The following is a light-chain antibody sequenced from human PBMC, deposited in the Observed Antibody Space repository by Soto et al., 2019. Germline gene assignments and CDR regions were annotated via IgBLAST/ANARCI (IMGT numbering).Light chain of an antibody. J-gene: IGLJ1*01. Sequence: QSVLTQPASVSGSPGQSITISCTGTSSDVGGYNYVSWYQQHPGKAPKLMIYEVSNRPSGISNRFSGSKSANTASLTISGLQAEDEDDYYCSSYTPNTASDRVFGTGTKLTVL. CDR1: SSDVGGYNY. CDR2: EVS. CDR3: SSYTPNTASDRV. V-gene: IGLV2-14*01.